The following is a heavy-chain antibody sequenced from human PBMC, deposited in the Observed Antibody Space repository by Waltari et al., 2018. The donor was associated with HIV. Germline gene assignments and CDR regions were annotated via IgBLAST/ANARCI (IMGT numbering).Heavy chain of an antibody. CDR1: GFTFCSYW. J-gene: IGHJ4*02. V-gene: IGHV3-7*01. CDR2: VKQDGGEK. D-gene: IGHD2-2*01. CDR3: ATSRTFDY. Sequence: EVQLVESGGGLVQPGGSLRLSCAASGFTFCSYWMSWVRQAPGKGLGGVANVKQDGGEKYYVDSVKCRFAISRDNAQNSLYLQMNNLRAEDTAVYFCATSRTFDYWGQGTLVTVSS.